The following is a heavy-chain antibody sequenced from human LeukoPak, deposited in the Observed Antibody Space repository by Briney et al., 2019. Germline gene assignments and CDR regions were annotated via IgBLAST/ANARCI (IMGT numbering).Heavy chain of an antibody. D-gene: IGHD6-13*01. J-gene: IGHJ4*02. CDR3: ATVSGIAAVSTNFDY. V-gene: IGHV1-24*01. Sequence: ASVKVSCKASGYTFTSYYMHWVRQAPGKGLEWMGGFDPEDGETIYAQKFQGRVTMTEDTSTDTAYMELSSLRSEDTAVYYCATVSGIAAVSTNFDYWGQGTLVTVSS. CDR1: GYTFTSYY. CDR2: FDPEDGET.